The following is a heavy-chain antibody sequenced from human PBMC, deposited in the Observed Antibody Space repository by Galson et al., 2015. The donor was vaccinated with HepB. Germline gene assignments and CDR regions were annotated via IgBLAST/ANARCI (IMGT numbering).Heavy chain of an antibody. Sequence: SLRLSCAASGFTFSIYAMHWVRQAPGKGLEWVSVTSYDGINKYYADSVKGRFTISRDNSKNTLYLQMNSLRVEDTAMYYCARGGVVSSSWYGMDVWGQGTTVTVSS. V-gene: IGHV3-30-3*01. CDR3: ARGGVVSSSWYGMDV. J-gene: IGHJ6*02. CDR2: TSYDGINK. CDR1: GFTFSIYA. D-gene: IGHD6-13*01.